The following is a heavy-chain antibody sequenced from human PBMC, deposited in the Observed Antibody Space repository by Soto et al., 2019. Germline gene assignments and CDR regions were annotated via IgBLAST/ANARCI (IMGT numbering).Heavy chain of an antibody. CDR3: ARHRGKLELRHYYYYMDV. CDR1: GGSISSSSYY. CDR2: IYYSGST. V-gene: IGHV4-39*01. Sequence: SETLSLTCTVSGGSISSSSYYWGWIRQPPGKGLEWIGSIYYSGSTYYNPSLKSRVTISVDTSKNQFSLKLSSVTAADTAVYYCARHRGKLELRHYYYYMDVWGKGTTVTVSS. J-gene: IGHJ6*03. D-gene: IGHD1-7*01.